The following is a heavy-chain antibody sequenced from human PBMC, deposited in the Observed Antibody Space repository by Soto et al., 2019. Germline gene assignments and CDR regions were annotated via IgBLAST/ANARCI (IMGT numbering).Heavy chain of an antibody. V-gene: IGHV3-23*01. CDR2: ISGSGGSTYYAHTST. CDR1: GFTFSSYA. J-gene: IGHJ4*02. CDR3: ATVGGTSHPPIPVDY. Sequence: EVQLLESGGGLVQPGGSLRLSCAASGFTFSSYAMNWLRQAPGKGLEWVSTISGSGGSTYYAHTSTYYADSVKGRFTISRDNSNNTLYLQMNSLRAEDTAGYYCATVGGTSHPPIPVDYWGQGTLVTVSS. D-gene: IGHD2-2*02.